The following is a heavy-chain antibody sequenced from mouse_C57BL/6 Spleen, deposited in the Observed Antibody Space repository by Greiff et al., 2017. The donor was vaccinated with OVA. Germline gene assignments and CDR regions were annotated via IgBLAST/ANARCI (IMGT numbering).Heavy chain of an antibody. J-gene: IGHJ1*03. Sequence: EVMLVESGGGLVKPGGSLKLSCAASGFTFSSYAMSWVRQTPEKRLEWVATISDGGSYTYYTDNVKGRFTISRDNAKNNLYLQMSNLKSEDTAMYSCASELRYFDVWGTGTTVTVSS. CDR2: ISDGGSYT. CDR1: GFTFSSYA. V-gene: IGHV5-4*03. CDR3: ASELRYFDV. D-gene: IGHD2-1*01.